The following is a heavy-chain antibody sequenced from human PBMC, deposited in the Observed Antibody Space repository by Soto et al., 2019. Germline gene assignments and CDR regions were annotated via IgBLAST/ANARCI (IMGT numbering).Heavy chain of an antibody. D-gene: IGHD1-1*01. Sequence: PRGALRLSCAASGFTFSSYSMNWVRQAPGKGLEWVSSISSSSSYIYYADSVKGRFTISRDNAKNSLYLQMNSLRAEDTAVYYCARDRDSTPDYWGQGTLVTVSS. J-gene: IGHJ4*02. V-gene: IGHV3-21*01. CDR3: ARDRDSTPDY. CDR2: ISSSSSYI. CDR1: GFTFSSYS.